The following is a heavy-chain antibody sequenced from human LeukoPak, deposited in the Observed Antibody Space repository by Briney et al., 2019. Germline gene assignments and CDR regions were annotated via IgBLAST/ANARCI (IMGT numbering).Heavy chain of an antibody. CDR1: GDSISSSSYY. D-gene: IGHD1-26*01. J-gene: IGHJ4*02. CDR2: IYHSGST. Sequence: PSETLSLTCTVSGDSISSSSYYWGWIRQPPGKGLEWIGSIYHSGSTHYNPSLKRRLTIFVDTSKNQFSLKVNSVTAADTAVYYCARNGTVTVSGRKFNYFDYWGQGTLVTVSS. V-gene: IGHV4-39*01. CDR3: ARNGTVTVSGRKFNYFDY.